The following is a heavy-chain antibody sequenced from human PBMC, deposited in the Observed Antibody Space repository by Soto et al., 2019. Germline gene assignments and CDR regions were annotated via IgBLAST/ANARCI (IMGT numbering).Heavy chain of an antibody. CDR3: ARDKKGRYSGYDFAASDI. Sequence: SVKVSCKASGGTFSSYAISWERQAPGQGLEWMGGIIPIFGTANYAQKFQGRVTITADESTSTAYMELSSLRSEDTAVYYCARDKKGRYSGYDFAASDIWGQGTMVTVSS. CDR2: IIPIFGTA. V-gene: IGHV1-69*13. D-gene: IGHD5-12*01. CDR1: GGTFSSYA. J-gene: IGHJ3*02.